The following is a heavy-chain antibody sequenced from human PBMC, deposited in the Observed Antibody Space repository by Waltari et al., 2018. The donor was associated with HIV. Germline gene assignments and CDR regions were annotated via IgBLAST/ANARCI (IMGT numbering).Heavy chain of an antibody. V-gene: IGHV3-49*04. D-gene: IGHD6-19*01. J-gene: IGHJ5*02. CDR3: TREHSTGWS. CDR2: ITSKAYGGTT. Sequence: EVQLVESGGGWVQTERSLRHSGTASGFHIGDYSVSWVRQAPVKGLEWLSFITSKAYGGTTEYAASVRGRFTISRDDSKSIAYLQMNSLKIEDTAVYYCTREHSTGWSWGQGTLVTVSS. CDR1: GFHIGDYS.